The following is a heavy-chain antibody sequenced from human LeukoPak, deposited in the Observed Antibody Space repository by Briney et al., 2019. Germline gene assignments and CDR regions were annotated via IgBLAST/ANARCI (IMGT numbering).Heavy chain of an antibody. J-gene: IGHJ4*02. V-gene: IGHV1-46*01. CDR1: GYIFTSFY. Sequence: ASVKVSCKASGYIFTSFYMHWVRQAPGQGLEWMGIINPSGGNTGYAQKFQGRVTMTRDTSTSTVYMELSSLRSEDTAVYYCARGFKAAMGHFDYWGQGTLVTVSS. CDR3: ARGFKAAMGHFDY. CDR2: INPSGGNT. D-gene: IGHD5-18*01.